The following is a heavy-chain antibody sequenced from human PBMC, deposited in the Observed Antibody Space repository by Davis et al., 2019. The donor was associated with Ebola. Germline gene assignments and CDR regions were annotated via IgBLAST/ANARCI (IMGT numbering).Heavy chain of an antibody. CDR3: ARLDSQRYFDY. D-gene: IGHD3/OR15-3a*01. J-gene: IGHJ4*01. CDR2: SYYSGST. V-gene: IGHV4-39*01. CDR1: GGSISTGAYL. Sequence: SETLSLTCTISGGSISTGAYLWGWVRQPPGQGLEWIGSSYYSGSTYYNPSLKTRATISVDPPNNQFSLNLDSVTAADTGMYYCARLDSQRYFDYWGRGTLVTISS.